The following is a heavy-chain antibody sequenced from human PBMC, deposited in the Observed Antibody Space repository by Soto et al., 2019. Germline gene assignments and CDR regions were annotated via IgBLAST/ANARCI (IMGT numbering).Heavy chain of an antibody. V-gene: IGHV1-69*13. J-gene: IGHJ6*02. CDR2: IIPIFGTA. CDR3: ARDRDNWNDYYYYYGMDV. CDR1: GYTFTSYG. Sequence: ASVKVSCKASGYTFTSYGLSWVRQAPGQGLEWMGGIIPIFGTANYAQKFQGRVTITADESTSTAYMELSSLRSEDTAVYYCARDRDNWNDYYYYYGMDVWGQGTTVTVSS. D-gene: IGHD1-1*01.